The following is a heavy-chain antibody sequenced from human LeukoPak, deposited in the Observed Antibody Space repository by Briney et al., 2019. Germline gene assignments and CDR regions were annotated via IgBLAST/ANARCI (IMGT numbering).Heavy chain of an antibody. J-gene: IGHJ4*02. CDR3: ARVGWRRAAARTIDY. D-gene: IGHD6-13*01. CDR2: ISYDGSNK. Sequence: PGGSLRLSCAASGFTFSSYAMHWVRQAPGKGLEWVAVISYDGSNKYYADSVKGRFTISRDNSKNTLYLQMNSLRAEDTAVYYCARVGWRRAAARTIDYWGQGTLVTVSS. V-gene: IGHV3-30-3*01. CDR1: GFTFSSYA.